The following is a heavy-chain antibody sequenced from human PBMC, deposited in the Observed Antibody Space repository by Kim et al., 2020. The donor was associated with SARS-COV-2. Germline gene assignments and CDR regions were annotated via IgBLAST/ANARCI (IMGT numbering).Heavy chain of an antibody. Sequence: GGSLRLSCAVSGFSVRSSYMTWVRQAPGKGLEWVSAINDDGSTYYSDSAKGGLIISRDINNDTLQFQMNSLRDDDTAADDYSMSTVGAYCDERGHGSVVT. CDR3: SMSTVGAYCDE. CDR2: INDDGST. V-gene: IGHV3-53*01. CDR1: GFSVRSSY. J-gene: IGHJ4*01. D-gene: IGHD1-26*01.